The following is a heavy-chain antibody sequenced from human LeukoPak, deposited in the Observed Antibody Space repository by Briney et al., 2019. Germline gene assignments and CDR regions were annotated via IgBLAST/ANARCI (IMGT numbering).Heavy chain of an antibody. CDR2: IRYDGSNK. D-gene: IGHD2-15*01. V-gene: IGHV3-30*02. Sequence: GGSLRLSCVASGFTFTNFALHWVRQAPGKGLEWVAFIRYDGSNKYFADSLKGRFTISRDNSKNTLYLQMNSLRPEDTAVYYCAKDWRRIVVVGPITRHGNYMDVWGKGTTVTISS. CDR3: AKDWRRIVVVGPITRHGNYMDV. CDR1: GFTFTNFA. J-gene: IGHJ6*03.